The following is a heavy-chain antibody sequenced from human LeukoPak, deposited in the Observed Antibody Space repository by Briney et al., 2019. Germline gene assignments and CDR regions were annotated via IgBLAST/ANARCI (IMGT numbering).Heavy chain of an antibody. CDR1: GGSISSGDYY. J-gene: IGHJ3*02. V-gene: IGHV4-30-4*01. CDR3: ARQAYDTGYDAFDI. D-gene: IGHD3-16*01. CDR2: IYYSGST. Sequence: SETLSLTCTVSGGSISSGDYYWSWIRQPPGKGLEWIGYIYYSGSTYYNPSLKSRVTISVDTSKNQFSLKLSSVTAADTAVFYCARQAYDTGYDAFDIWGQGTMVTVSS.